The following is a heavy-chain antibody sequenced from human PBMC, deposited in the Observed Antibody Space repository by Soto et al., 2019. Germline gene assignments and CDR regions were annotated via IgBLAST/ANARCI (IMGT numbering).Heavy chain of an antibody. CDR1: GFNFRNYY. J-gene: IGHJ4*02. CDR3: ARDGEWELPTDY. Sequence: VQLVESGGGLVRPGESLRLSCAASGFNFRNYYMSWSRQAPGKGLEWISFLSGTGSAIYHADSVKGRFTISRDNAKNSLYLQMNSLRVEDTAVYYCARDGEWELPTDYWGQGTLVTVSS. V-gene: IGHV3-11*01. D-gene: IGHD1-26*01. CDR2: LSGTGSAI.